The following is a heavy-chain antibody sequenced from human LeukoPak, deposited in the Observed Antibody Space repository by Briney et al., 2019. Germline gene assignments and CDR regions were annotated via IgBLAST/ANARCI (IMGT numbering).Heavy chain of an antibody. V-gene: IGHV3-23*01. CDR2: ISGSGGST. J-gene: IGHJ4*02. D-gene: IGHD3-22*01. CDR3: ARTGYYDSNGYYPLH. Sequence: GGSLRLSCAASGFTFSSYAMSWVRQAPGKGLEWVSAISGSGGSTYYADSVKGRFTISRDNSKNTLYLQMNSLRYEDTAVYYCARTGYYDSNGYYPLHWGQGTLVTVSS. CDR1: GFTFSSYA.